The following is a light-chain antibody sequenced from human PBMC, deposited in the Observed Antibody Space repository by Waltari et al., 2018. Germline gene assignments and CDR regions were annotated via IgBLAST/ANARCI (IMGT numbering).Light chain of an antibody. J-gene: IGLJ3*02. Sequence: FILTQPHSVSESPGKTVTISCTGSGGSFAFNYVQGYQQRPDSAPTTVIYADSQRPSGVPDRFSGSIDSSSNSASLTISGLRTEDEADYYCQSYDSDRSWVFGGGTHLTVL. CDR2: ADS. V-gene: IGLV6-57*02. CDR3: QSYDSDRSWV. CDR1: GGSFAFNY.